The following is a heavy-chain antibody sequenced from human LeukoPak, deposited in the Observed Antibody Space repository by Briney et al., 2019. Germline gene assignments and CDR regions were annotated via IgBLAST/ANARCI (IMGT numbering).Heavy chain of an antibody. CDR3: ARDTGYSYGPFDY. Sequence: PGGSLRLSCAASGFTFSSYEMNWVRQAPGKGLEWVSSISSSSSYIYYADSVKGRFTISRDNAKNSLYLQMNSLRAEDTAVYYCARDTGYSYGPFDYWGQGTLVTVSS. V-gene: IGHV3-21*01. CDR1: GFTFSSYE. J-gene: IGHJ4*02. D-gene: IGHD5-18*01. CDR2: ISSSSSYI.